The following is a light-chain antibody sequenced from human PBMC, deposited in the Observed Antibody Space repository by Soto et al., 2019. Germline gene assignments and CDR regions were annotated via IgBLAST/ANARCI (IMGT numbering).Light chain of an antibody. V-gene: IGKV3-15*01. CDR2: DTS. CDR3: HQYDNWPPWT. J-gene: IGKJ1*01. CDR1: QSVSSN. Sequence: EVVMTQSPATLSVSPGESATLSCRASQSVSSNLAWYQQKPGQAPRLLIYDTSTSATGIPARFSGGGSGTEFTLTISSLQPEDFAVYYCHQYDNWPPWTFGQGTKVEIK.